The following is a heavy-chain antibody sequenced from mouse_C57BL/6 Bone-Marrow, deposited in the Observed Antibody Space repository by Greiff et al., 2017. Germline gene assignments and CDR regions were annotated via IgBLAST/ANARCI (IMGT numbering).Heavy chain of an antibody. CDR3: ARSSGAY. Sequence: VQGVESGAELVKPGASVTMSCKASGYTFTSYWITWVKQRPGQGLEWIGDIYPGSGSTNYNEKFKSKATLTVDTSSSTAYMQLSSLTSEDSAVYYCARSSGAYWGQGTLVTVSA. V-gene: IGHV1-55*01. CDR2: IYPGSGST. J-gene: IGHJ3*01. CDR1: GYTFTSYW. D-gene: IGHD3-2*02.